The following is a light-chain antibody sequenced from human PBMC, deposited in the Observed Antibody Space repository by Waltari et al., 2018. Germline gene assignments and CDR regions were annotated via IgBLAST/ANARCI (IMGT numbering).Light chain of an antibody. V-gene: IGLV1-44*01. CDR1: SSNIGSNT. CDR2: GSN. J-gene: IGLJ2*01. Sequence: QSVLTQPPSASGTPGQRVTISCFGSSSNIGSNTVNWYQRPPGTAPKLLIYGSNQRPSGVPDRFSGSRSGTSASLAISGLQSEDEADYYCAAWDDSLRGLVFGGGTKLTVL. CDR3: AAWDDSLRGLV.